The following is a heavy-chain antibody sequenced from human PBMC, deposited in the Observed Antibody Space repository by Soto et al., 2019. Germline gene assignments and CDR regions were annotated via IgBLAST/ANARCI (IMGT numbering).Heavy chain of an antibody. CDR1: GFTFSSYI. D-gene: IGHD3-22*01. J-gene: IGHJ3*02. CDR2: ISSSTYM. CDR3: ARDGDYDSSGYYPPYDAFDI. Sequence: EVQLVESGGGLVKPGGSLRLSCAASGFTFSSYIMNWVRQAPGKGLEWVSSISSSTYMHYADSVKGRFTISRDNAKNSLYLQMNSLRAEDTAVYYCARDGDYDSSGYYPPYDAFDIWGQGTMVTVSS. V-gene: IGHV3-21*01.